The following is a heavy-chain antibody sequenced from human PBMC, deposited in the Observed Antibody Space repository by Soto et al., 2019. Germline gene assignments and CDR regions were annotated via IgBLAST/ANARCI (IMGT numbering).Heavy chain of an antibody. J-gene: IGHJ4*02. CDR1: SITFGSSA. CDR2: ITDTGGDA. CDR3: ARGSKDSYPGSRIFDF. V-gene: IGHV3-23*01. Sequence: GGSLRLSSVASSITFGSSAMICFRQSPLGGLEWVSTITDTGGDAKYADSVRGRFTISRDNSKKTLYLQMSSLRADDSAVYFCARGSKDSYPGSRIFDFWGRGTLVTVSS. D-gene: IGHD3-10*01.